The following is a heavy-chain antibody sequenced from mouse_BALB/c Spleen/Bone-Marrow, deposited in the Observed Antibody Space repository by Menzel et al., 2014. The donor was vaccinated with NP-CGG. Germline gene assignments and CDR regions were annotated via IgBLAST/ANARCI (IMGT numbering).Heavy chain of an antibody. Sequence: VQLVESGAELVRPGSSVKISCESSGYVFSTYWINRVKQRPGQGLEWIGQIYPGDGDTDYNEKFKDKATLTADKSSNTAYMQLSSLTSEDSAVYFCARGGISVDYWGQGTTLTVSS. J-gene: IGHJ2*01. CDR2: IYPGDGDT. V-gene: IGHV1-80*01. CDR1: GYVFSTYW. CDR3: ARGGISVDY.